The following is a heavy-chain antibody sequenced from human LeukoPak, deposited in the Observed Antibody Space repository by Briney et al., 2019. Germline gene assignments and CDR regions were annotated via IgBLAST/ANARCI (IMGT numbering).Heavy chain of an antibody. J-gene: IGHJ4*02. CDR3: ARDRGSGFDY. D-gene: IGHD3-10*01. V-gene: IGHV4-59*01. CDR1: GGSISSYY. Sequence: PSETLSLTCTVSGGSISSYYWSWIRQPPGKGLEWIGYIYYSGSTNYNPSLKSQVTISVDTSKNQFSLKPSSVTAADTAVYYCARDRGSGFDYWGQGTLVTVSS. CDR2: IYYSGST.